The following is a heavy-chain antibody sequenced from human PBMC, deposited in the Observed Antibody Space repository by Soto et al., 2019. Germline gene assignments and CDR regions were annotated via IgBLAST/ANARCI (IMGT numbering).Heavy chain of an antibody. V-gene: IGHV3-73*01. Sequence: GGSLRLSCAASGFTFSGSAMHWVRQTSGKGLEWIGRIISKFNNYATEYAASVKGRFTISRDDSKNTAYLQMNSLRAEDTAVYYCAKDGAPDVEMATIFFDYWGQGTLVTVSS. D-gene: IGHD5-12*01. J-gene: IGHJ4*02. CDR2: IISKFNNYAT. CDR1: GFTFSGSA. CDR3: AKDGAPDVEMATIFFDY.